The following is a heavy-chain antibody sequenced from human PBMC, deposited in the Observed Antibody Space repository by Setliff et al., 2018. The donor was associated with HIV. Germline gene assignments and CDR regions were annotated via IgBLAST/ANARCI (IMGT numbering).Heavy chain of an antibody. J-gene: IGHJ1*01. Sequence: SETLSLTCTVSGGSISSKNFFWGWIRQSPGRGLEWIGSIYYSGNTYYNPSLRSRVTISVDTSNNHFSLRLNSVTAADTAVYYCTRHVGSAVTFNHWGQGTLVTVSS. V-gene: IGHV4-39*01. CDR3: TRHVGSAVTFNH. CDR2: IYYSGNT. CDR1: GGSISSKNFF. D-gene: IGHD6-19*01.